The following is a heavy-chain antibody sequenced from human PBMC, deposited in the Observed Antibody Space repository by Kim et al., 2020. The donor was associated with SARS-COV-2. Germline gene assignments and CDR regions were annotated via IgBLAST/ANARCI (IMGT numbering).Heavy chain of an antibody. CDR3: ARDSGRIVDY. J-gene: IGHJ4*02. Sequence: GGSLRLSCAASGFSFSSYWMHWVRQAPGKGLVWVSRINTDGSSTGYADSVKGRFTISKDNAKNTVYLQMSSLRAYDTAVYYCARDSGRIVDYWGQGTLVT. V-gene: IGHV3-74*01. D-gene: IGHD3-10*01. CDR2: INTDGSST. CDR1: GFSFSSYW.